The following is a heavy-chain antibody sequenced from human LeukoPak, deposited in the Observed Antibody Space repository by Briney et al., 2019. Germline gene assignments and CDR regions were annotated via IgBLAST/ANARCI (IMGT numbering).Heavy chain of an antibody. D-gene: IGHD4-17*01. V-gene: IGHV3-74*01. CDR1: GFTFSSYW. J-gene: IGHJ4*02. Sequence: GGSLRLSCAASGFTFSSYWMHWVRQAPGEGLVWVSRINSDGSSTSYADSVKGRFTISRDNAKNTLYLQMNSLRAEDTAVYYCAREGPTTVTNFDYWGQGTLVTVSS. CDR2: INSDGSST. CDR3: AREGPTTVTNFDY.